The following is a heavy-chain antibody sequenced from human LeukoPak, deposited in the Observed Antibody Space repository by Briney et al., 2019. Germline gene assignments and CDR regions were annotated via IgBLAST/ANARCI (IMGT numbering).Heavy chain of an antibody. CDR2: INSDGSST. J-gene: IGHJ4*02. CDR3: ARVSSSSWTMEFDY. D-gene: IGHD6-6*01. CDR1: GFTFSSYT. Sequence: PGGSLRLSCAASGFTFSSYTMNWVRQAPGKGLVWVSRINSDGSSTSYADSVKGRFTISRDNAKNTLYLQMNSLRAEDTAVYYCARVSSSSWTMEFDYWGQGTLVTVSS. V-gene: IGHV3-74*01.